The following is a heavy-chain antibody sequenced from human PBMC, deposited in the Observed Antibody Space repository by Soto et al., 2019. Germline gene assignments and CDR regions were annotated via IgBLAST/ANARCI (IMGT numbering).Heavy chain of an antibody. J-gene: IGHJ6*03. CDR1: GFTFSSYS. Sequence: EVQLVESGGGLVKPGGSLRLSCAASGFTFSSYSMNWVRQAPGKGLEWVSSISSSSSYIYYADSVKGRFTISRDNAKKSLYLQMNSLRAEDTAVYYCARDMRCCSGGSCCFPGLYYYCYYYMDVWGRGNTVTDSS. D-gene: IGHD2-15*01. CDR3: ARDMRCCSGGSCCFPGLYYYCYYYMDV. V-gene: IGHV3-21*01. CDR2: ISSSSSYI.